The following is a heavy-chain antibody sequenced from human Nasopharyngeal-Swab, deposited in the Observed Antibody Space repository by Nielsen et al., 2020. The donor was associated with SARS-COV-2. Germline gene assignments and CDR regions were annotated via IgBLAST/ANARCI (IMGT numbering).Heavy chain of an antibody. J-gene: IGHJ4*02. CDR2: IKQDGSEK. CDR1: GFTFSSYW. CDR3: ARSHRDYYDSSGSDDY. D-gene: IGHD3-22*01. Sequence: ETLSLTCAASGFTFSSYWMSWVRQAPGKGLEWVANIKQDGSEKYYADSVKGRFTISRDNAKNSLYLQMNSLRAEDTAVYYCARSHRDYYDSSGSDDYWGQGTLVTVSS. V-gene: IGHV3-7*03.